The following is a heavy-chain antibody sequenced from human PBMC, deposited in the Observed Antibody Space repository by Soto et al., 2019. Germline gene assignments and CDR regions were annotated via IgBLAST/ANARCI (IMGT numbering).Heavy chain of an antibody. CDR1: GFTFSSYA. Sequence: PGGSLRLSCAASGFTFSSYAMSWVRQAPGKGLEWVSGIGGSGDDTEYTDSVKGRFTISRDNSKNTLYLQMNSLRAEDTAVYYCVRVFDTYYFDLWGQGNMVTVSS. V-gene: IGHV3-23*01. J-gene: IGHJ4*02. D-gene: IGHD3-9*01. CDR3: VRVFDTYYFDL. CDR2: IGGSGDDT.